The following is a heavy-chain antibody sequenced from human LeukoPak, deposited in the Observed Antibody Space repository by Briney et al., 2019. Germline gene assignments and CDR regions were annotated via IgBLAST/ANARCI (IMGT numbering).Heavy chain of an antibody. CDR3: AREANWRFDY. J-gene: IGHJ4*02. CDR1: GFTFSSYT. Sequence: GGSLRLSCAASGFTFSSYTMYWVRQAPGKGLEYVSAIRSNGGSTYYANSVKGRFTISRDNSKNTLYLQMGSLRGEDMAVYYCAREANWRFDYWGQGTLVTVSS. V-gene: IGHV3-64*01. D-gene: IGHD1-1*01. CDR2: IRSNGGST.